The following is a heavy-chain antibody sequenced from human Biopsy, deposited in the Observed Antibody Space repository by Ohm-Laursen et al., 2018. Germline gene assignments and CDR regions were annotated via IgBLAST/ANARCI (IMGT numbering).Heavy chain of an antibody. CDR3: ARRGSGGRSFDY. CDR1: GDSINSSY. CDR2: ISNSGNT. J-gene: IGHJ4*02. Sequence: TLSLTCTVSGDSINSSYWRWIRQAPGKGLEWIGFISNSGNTNYNPSLKSRVTISVDTPKNQISLKLGSVTVADTAVFYCARRGSGGRSFDYWGQGSLVTVSS. V-gene: IGHV4-59*08. D-gene: IGHD2-15*01.